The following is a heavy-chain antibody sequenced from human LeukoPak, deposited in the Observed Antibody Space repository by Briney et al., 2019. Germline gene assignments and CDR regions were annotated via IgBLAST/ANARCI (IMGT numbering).Heavy chain of an antibody. CDR1: GGPISRCNG. CDR3: ARGLAYYYDSSGYFES. D-gene: IGHD3-22*01. Sequence: SGPLSLLCAVWGGPISRCNGWSWVRQPPGKGVGWIGEIYHSGSTNYNPSLKSRVTISVDKSKNQFSLKLSSVNAADTAVYYCARGLAYYYDSSGYFESWGQGTLVTVSS. CDR2: IYHSGST. J-gene: IGHJ4*02. V-gene: IGHV4-4*02.